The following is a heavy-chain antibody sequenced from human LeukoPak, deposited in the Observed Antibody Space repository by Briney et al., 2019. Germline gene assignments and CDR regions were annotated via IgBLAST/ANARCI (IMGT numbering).Heavy chain of an antibody. Sequence: SETLSLTCTVSGGSISSYYWSWIRQPPGKGLEWIGYIYYSGSTNYNPSLKSRVTISVDTSKNQFSLKLSSVTAADTAVYYCARGARDAYNEKYDAFDIWGQGTMVTVSS. V-gene: IGHV4-59*01. CDR1: GGSISSYY. CDR3: ARGARDAYNEKYDAFDI. CDR2: IYYSGST. J-gene: IGHJ3*02. D-gene: IGHD5-24*01.